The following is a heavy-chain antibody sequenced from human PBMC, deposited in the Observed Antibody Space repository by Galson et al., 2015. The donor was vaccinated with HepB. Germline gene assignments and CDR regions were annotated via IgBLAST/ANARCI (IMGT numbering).Heavy chain of an antibody. D-gene: IGHD6-6*01. CDR2: IKQDGSEK. J-gene: IGHJ4*02. Sequence: SLRLSCAASGFTFSSNWMTWVRQAPGKGLEWVANIKQDGSEKYYVDSVKGRFTISRDDAKNSLYLQMNSLRAEDTAVYYCARDHYSSSSAYWGQGTLVTVSS. CDR3: ARDHYSSSSAY. CDR1: GFTFSSNW. V-gene: IGHV3-7*01.